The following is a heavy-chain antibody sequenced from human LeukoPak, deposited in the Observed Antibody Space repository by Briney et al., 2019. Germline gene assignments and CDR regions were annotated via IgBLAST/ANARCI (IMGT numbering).Heavy chain of an antibody. J-gene: IGHJ6*03. V-gene: IGHV3-48*01. CDR3: TTDYGDYRNYYYYMDV. CDR2: ISSSSSTI. CDR1: GFTFSSYS. D-gene: IGHD4-17*01. Sequence: PGGSLRLSCAASGFTFSSYSMNWVRQAPGKGLEWVSYISSSSSTIYYADSVKGRFTISRDNAKNSLYLQMNSLKTEDTAVYYCTTDYGDYRNYYYYMDVWGKGTTVTVSS.